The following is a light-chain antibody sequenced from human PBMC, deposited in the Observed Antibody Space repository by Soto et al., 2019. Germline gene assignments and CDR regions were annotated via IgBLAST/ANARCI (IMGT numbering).Light chain of an antibody. Sequence: EIVLTQSPGTLSLSPGERATLSCRASQSFSSNYLAWYQQKPGQAPRILIYGATTRATGIPDRFSGSESGTDFTLTISRLEPEDSAVYYCQQYSSVWTFGQGTNVEI. CDR3: QQYSSVWT. CDR2: GAT. J-gene: IGKJ1*01. V-gene: IGKV3-20*01. CDR1: QSFSSNY.